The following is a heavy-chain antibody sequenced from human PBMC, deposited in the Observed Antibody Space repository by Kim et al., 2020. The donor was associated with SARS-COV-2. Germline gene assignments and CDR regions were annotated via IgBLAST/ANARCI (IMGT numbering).Heavy chain of an antibody. Sequence: NYYPSLKSRVTMSVDTSRNEFSLNLRSVTDADTAIYYCARDTSGYTEFDYWGQGTLVTVSS. CDR3: ARDTSGYTEFDY. J-gene: IGHJ4*02. D-gene: IGHD5-12*01. V-gene: IGHV4-4*06.